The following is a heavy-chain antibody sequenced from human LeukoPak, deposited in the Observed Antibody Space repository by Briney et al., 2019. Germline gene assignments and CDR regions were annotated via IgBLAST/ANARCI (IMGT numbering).Heavy chain of an antibody. J-gene: IGHJ4*02. CDR2: INYSGGT. CDR3: ARIPLGYSGAYYFDY. D-gene: IGHD5-12*01. V-gene: IGHV4-59*08. Sequence: SETLSLTCTISGGSISNYYWTWIRQPPGKGLEWIGYINYSGGTDYNPSLKSRVTISVDTSKNQFFLNLSSVSAADTAVYYCARIPLGYSGAYYFDYWGQGTLVTVSP. CDR1: GGSISNYY.